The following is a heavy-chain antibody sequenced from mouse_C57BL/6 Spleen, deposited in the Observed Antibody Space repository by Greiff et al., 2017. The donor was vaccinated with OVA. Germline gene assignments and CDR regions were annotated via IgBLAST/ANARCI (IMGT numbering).Heavy chain of an antibody. CDR2: ISSGSSTI. D-gene: IGHD2-1*01. CDR3: ASYGNYGFDY. CDR1: GFTFSDYG. V-gene: IGHV5-17*01. Sequence: EVKLVESGGGLVKPGGSLKLSCAASGFTFSDYGMHWVRQAPEKGLEWVAYISSGSSTIYYADTVKGRFTISRDNAKNTLFLQMTSLRSEDTAMYYCASYGNYGFDYWGQGTTLTVSS. J-gene: IGHJ2*01.